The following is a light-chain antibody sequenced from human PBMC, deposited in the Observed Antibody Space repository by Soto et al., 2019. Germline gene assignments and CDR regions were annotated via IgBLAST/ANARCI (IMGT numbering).Light chain of an antibody. Sequence: DIRMPQSPSSQSASVWVRVTITCLSSHSISSYLNWYQQKPGKAPKLLIYKASTLKSGVPSRFSGSGSGTEFTLTISSLQPDDFATYYCQHYNSYSEAVGQGSKVDIK. V-gene: IGKV1-5*03. CDR3: QHYNSYSEA. J-gene: IGKJ1*01. CDR2: KAS. CDR1: HSISSY.